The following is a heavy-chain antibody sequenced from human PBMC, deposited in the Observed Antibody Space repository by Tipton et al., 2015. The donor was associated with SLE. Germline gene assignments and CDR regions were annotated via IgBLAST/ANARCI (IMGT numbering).Heavy chain of an antibody. CDR2: VYTAGSP. J-gene: IGHJ3*02. Sequence: TLSLTCTVSGVSISSGSYYWNWIRQPAGKGLEWFGRVYTAGSPYYNPSLESRVAISMDTSKNQFSLKLTSVTAADTAMYYCARTLDTLDIWGQGTMVTVSS. CDR1: GVSISSGSYY. V-gene: IGHV4-61*02. CDR3: ARTLDTLDI.